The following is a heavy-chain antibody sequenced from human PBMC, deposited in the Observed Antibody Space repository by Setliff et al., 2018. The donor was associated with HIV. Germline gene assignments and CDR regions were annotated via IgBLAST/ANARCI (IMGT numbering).Heavy chain of an antibody. CDR3: ARDMMYHYDSSGAFGWFGP. CDR1: GGSISSYY. V-gene: IGHV4-59*12. J-gene: IGHJ5*02. CDR2: IYYSGST. D-gene: IGHD3-22*01. Sequence: SETLSLTCTVSGGSISSYYWSWIRQPPGKGLEWIGYIYYSGSTNYNPSLKSRVTISVDTSKNQFSLKLSSVTAADTAVYYCARDMMYHYDSSGAFGWFGPWGQGTLVTVSS.